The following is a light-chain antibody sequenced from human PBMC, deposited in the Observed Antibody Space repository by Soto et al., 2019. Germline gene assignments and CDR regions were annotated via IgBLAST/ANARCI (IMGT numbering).Light chain of an antibody. Sequence: QSVLTQPPSVSGAPGQRVTISCTGSSSNIGARYDVHWYQQLPGTAPKLLIYGNSNRPSGVPDRFSGSKSGTSASLAITGLQAEDEAEYYCQSYDRSLSGVVFGGGTQLTVL. CDR2: GNS. CDR3: QSYDRSLSGVV. J-gene: IGLJ2*01. V-gene: IGLV1-40*01. CDR1: SSNIGARYD.